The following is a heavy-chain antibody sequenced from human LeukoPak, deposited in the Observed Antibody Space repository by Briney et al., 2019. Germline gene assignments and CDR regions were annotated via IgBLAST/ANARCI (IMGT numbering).Heavy chain of an antibody. CDR3: ARVGSSTSYYYYMDL. CDR1: GYTFTSYD. D-gene: IGHD2-2*01. V-gene: IGHV1-8*03. Sequence: ASVKVSCKASGYTFTSYDINWVRQATGQGLEWMGWMNPNSGNTGYAQKFQGRVTITRNTSISTAYMELSSLRSEDTAVYYCARVGSSTSYYYYMDLWGKGTTVTVSS. CDR2: MNPNSGNT. J-gene: IGHJ6*03.